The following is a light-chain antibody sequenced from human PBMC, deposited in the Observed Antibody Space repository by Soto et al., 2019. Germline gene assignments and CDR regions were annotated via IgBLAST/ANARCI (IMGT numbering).Light chain of an antibody. Sequence: DVVMTQSPLSLPVTLGQPASISCRSSQSLVYSDVNAYLNWFHQRPGQSPRRLIYKFSYRDSGVPDRFSGSGSGTDFTLKISRVEAEDVGVYYCMQGTHWPPYTFGQGTKLEIK. V-gene: IGKV2-30*01. J-gene: IGKJ2*01. CDR2: KFS. CDR3: MQGTHWPPYT. CDR1: QSLVYSDVNAY.